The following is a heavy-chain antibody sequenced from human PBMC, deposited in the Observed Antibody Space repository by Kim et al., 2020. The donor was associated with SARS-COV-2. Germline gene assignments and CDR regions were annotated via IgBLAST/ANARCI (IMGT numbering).Heavy chain of an antibody. V-gene: IGHV1-46*01. CDR1: GYTFTSYY. CDR2: INPSGGST. D-gene: IGHD6-19*01. Sequence: ASVKVSCKASGYTFTSYYMHWVRQAPGQGLEWMGIINPSGGSTSYAQKFQGRVTMTRDTSTSTVYMELSSLRSEDTAVYYCARARVAVGGGRWVYYYYYGMDVWGQGTTVTVSS. CDR3: ARARVAVGGGRWVYYYYYGMDV. J-gene: IGHJ6*02.